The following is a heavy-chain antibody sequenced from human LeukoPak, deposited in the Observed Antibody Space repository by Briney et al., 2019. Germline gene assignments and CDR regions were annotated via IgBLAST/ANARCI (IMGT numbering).Heavy chain of an antibody. CDR1: GFTVSSNY. Sequence: GGSLRLSCAASGFTVSSNYMSWVRQAAGEGLEWVSVIYSAGSTYYADSVKGRFTISRDNSKNTLYLQMNSLRAEDTAVYYCAREPSGTYWLDYWGQGTLVTVSS. CDR2: IYSAGST. V-gene: IGHV3-66*02. D-gene: IGHD1-26*01. J-gene: IGHJ4*02. CDR3: AREPSGTYWLDY.